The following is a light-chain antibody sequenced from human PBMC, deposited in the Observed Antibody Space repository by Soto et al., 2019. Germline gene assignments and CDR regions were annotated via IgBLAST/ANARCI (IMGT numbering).Light chain of an antibody. CDR1: QSISRL. CDR2: DVS. CDR3: QQYNSYSGT. J-gene: IGKJ1*01. Sequence: DIQMTQSPPTLSASVGDRVTITCRASQSISRLLAWYQQKSGKAPKLLIYDVSSLESGVPSRFSGSGSGTEFTLTISSLQPDDFATYYCQQYNSYSGTFGQGTKVDIK. V-gene: IGKV1-5*01.